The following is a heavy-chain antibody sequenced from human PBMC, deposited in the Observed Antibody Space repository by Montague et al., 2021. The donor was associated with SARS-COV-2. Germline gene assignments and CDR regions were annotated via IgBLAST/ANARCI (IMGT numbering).Heavy chain of an antibody. CDR3: ARVRHLGRGTDV. Sequence: CAISGDSVSRHDIAWNWFRQSPSRGLEWLGRTFYRSEWNYHYADSVKSRITIDPDTSKNQVSLQLRSVTPEDTAVYFCARVRHLGRGTDVWGQGTTVTVSS. CDR2: TFYRSEWNY. CDR1: GDSVSRHDIA. J-gene: IGHJ6*02. D-gene: IGHD7-27*01. V-gene: IGHV6-1*01.